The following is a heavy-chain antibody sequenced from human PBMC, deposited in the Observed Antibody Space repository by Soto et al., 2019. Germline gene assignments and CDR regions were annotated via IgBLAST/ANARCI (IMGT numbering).Heavy chain of an antibody. CDR3: ARDAPPDDY. Sequence: ASVKVSCKASGYTFTTYTIQWVRQAPGQSPEWMGWINAGNGKTKYSQRIQGRVTITRDTSATTAYLEMSSLTSEDTAVYYCARDAPPDDYWGQGTLVTVSS. J-gene: IGHJ4*02. CDR2: INAGNGKT. CDR1: GYTFTTYT. V-gene: IGHV1-3*01.